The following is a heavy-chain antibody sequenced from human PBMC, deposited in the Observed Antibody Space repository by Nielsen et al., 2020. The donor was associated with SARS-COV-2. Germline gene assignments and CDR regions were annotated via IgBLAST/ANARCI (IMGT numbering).Heavy chain of an antibody. CDR2: INPSGGST. CDR1: GYTFTSYY. J-gene: IGHJ3*02. V-gene: IGHV1-46*01. Sequence: ASVKVSCKASGYTFTSYYMHWVRQAPGQGLEWMGIINPSGGSTSYAQKFQGRVTITRDRSMSTAYMELSSLRSEDTAMYYCASPKYYYDSSGPSAFDIWGQGTMVTVSS. D-gene: IGHD3-22*01. CDR3: ASPKYYYDSSGPSAFDI.